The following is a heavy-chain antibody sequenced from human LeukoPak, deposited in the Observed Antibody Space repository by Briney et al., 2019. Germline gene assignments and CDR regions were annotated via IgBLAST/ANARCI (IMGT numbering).Heavy chain of an antibody. CDR1: GFTFSSYA. D-gene: IGHD3-22*01. J-gene: IGHJ4*02. CDR3: ATHYYDSSGYYSPDY. Sequence: GGSLRLSCAASGFTFSSYAMYWVRQAPGKGLEWVTIISYDGSNKYYADSVKGRFTISRDNSKNTLYLQMSSLRAEDTAVYYCATHYYDSSGYYSPDYWGQGTLVTVSS. CDR2: ISYDGSNK. V-gene: IGHV3-30-3*01.